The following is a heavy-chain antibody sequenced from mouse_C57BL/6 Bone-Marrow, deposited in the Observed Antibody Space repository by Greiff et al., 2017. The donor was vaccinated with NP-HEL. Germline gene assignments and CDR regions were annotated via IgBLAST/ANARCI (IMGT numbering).Heavy chain of an antibody. Sequence: QVQLQQPGTELVKPGASVKLSCTASGYTFTSYWMHWVKQRPGQGLEWIGNINPSNGGTNYNEKFKSKATLTVDKSSSTAYMQLSSLTSEDSAVYYCARRNWDYGSSGDYFDYWGQGTTLTVSS. CDR1: GYTFTSYW. CDR3: ARRNWDYGSSGDYFDY. D-gene: IGHD1-1*01. V-gene: IGHV1-53*01. CDR2: INPSNGGT. J-gene: IGHJ2*01.